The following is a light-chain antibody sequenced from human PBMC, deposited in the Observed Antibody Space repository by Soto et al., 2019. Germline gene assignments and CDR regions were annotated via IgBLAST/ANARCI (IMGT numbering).Light chain of an antibody. J-gene: IGKJ4*01. CDR1: QDISNS. Sequence: DIQMTQSPSSLSASVGDRVAITCQASQDISNSLNWYQQRPGKAPNLLIYDASNLETGVPSRFSGSGSGIHFTLSISSLQPEDIATYHCHQYNNLPLTFGGGTKVEIK. CDR2: DAS. V-gene: IGKV1-33*01. CDR3: HQYNNLPLT.